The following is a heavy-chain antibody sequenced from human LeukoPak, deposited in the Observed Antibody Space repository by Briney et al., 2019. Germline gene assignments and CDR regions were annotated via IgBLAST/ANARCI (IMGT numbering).Heavy chain of an antibody. J-gene: IGHJ5*02. CDR2: IYYSGNT. V-gene: IGHV4-59*08. D-gene: IGHD3-10*01. CDR1: GGSISNKY. CDR3: ARHALVRGVMGWFDP. Sequence: SETLSLTCTVSGGSISNKYWSWIRQPPGKGLEWIGYIYYSGNTNYNPSLKSRVTILVDTSKNQFSLKLSSVTAADTAVYYCARHALVRGVMGWFDPWGQGTLVTVSS.